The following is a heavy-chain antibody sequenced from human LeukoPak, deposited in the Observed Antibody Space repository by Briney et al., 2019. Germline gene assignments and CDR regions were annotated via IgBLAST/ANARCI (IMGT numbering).Heavy chain of an antibody. D-gene: IGHD3-22*01. CDR1: GFTFDDYA. V-gene: IGHV3-9*01. CDR2: ISWNSGSI. J-gene: IGHJ4*02. Sequence: GGSLRLSCAASGFTFDDYAMHWVRQAPGKGLEWVSGISWNSGSIGYADSVKGRFTISRDNAKNSLYLQMNSLRAEDTALYYCASDPREGSGYPSDYWGQGTLVTVSS. CDR3: ASDPREGSGYPSDY.